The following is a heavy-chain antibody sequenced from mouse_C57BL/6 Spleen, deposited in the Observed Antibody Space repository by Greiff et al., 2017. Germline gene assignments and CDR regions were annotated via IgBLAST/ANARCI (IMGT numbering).Heavy chain of an antibody. CDR2: IHPNSGST. CDR1: GYTFTSYW. D-gene: IGHD1-1*01. CDR3: ADYYGSSNWYFDV. V-gene: IGHV1-64*01. Sequence: QVQLQQPGAELVKPGASVKLSCKASGYTFTSYWMHWVKQRPGQGLEWIGMIHPNSGSTNYNEKFKSKATLTVDKSSSTAYMQLSSLTSEDSAVYYWADYYGSSNWYFDVWGTGTTVTVSS. J-gene: IGHJ1*03.